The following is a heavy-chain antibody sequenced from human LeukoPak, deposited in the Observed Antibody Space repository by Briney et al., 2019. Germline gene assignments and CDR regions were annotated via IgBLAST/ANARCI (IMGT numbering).Heavy chain of an antibody. CDR2: ISYDGSNK. J-gene: IGHJ6*02. D-gene: IGHD4-11*01. CDR3: ARASPNNYDYYYYGMDV. CDR1: GFTFSSYA. V-gene: IGHV3-30-3*01. Sequence: GGSLRLSCAASGFTFSSYAMHWVRQAPGKGLEWVAVISYDGSNKYYADFVKGRFTISRDNSKNTLYLQMNSLRAEGTAVYYCARASPNNYDYYYYGMDVWGQGTSVTVSS.